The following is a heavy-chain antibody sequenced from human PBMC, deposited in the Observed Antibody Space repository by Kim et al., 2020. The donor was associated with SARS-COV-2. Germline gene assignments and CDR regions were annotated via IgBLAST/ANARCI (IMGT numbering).Heavy chain of an antibody. D-gene: IGHD2-21*01. Sequence: GGSLRLSCAVSGFNFDDYTMRWVRQAPGQGLEWVSTISGEGGATHYADSKKGRFTISRDNSKSYLYLQMDILGAEDTAFYYCARASGVVLNSWYYFDNWGRGAPVSVSS. CDR2: ISGEGGAT. CDR1: GFNFDDYT. CDR3: ARASGVVLNSWYYFDN. V-gene: IGHV3-43*01. J-gene: IGHJ4*02.